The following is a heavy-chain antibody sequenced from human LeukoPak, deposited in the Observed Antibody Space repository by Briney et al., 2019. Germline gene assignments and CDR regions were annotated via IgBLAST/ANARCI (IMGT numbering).Heavy chain of an antibody. CDR1: GYTFTSYG. CDR2: ISAYNGNT. D-gene: IGHD3-10*01. J-gene: IGHJ4*02. CDR3: ATLWFGELTPYYFDY. Sequence: ASVKVSCKASGYTFTSYGISWVRQAPGQGLEWMGWISAYNGNTNYAQKLQGRVTMTTDTSTSTAYMELRSLRSDDTAVYYCATLWFGELTPYYFDYWGQGTLVTVSS. V-gene: IGHV1-18*01.